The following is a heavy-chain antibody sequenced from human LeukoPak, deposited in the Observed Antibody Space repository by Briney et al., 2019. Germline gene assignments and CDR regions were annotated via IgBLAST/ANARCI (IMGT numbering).Heavy chain of an antibody. CDR1: GGSFSGYY. CDR2: IHVSGTT. CDR3: AREAERRIVN. Sequence: SETLSLTCAVYGGSFSGYYWSWIRQPPRKGLEWIANIHVSGTTFYNSSLNSRVAISIDTSKNQFSLKLSSVTAADTAVYFCAREAERRIVNWGRGTLVTVSS. V-gene: IGHV4-34*01. J-gene: IGHJ4*02. D-gene: IGHD1-1*01.